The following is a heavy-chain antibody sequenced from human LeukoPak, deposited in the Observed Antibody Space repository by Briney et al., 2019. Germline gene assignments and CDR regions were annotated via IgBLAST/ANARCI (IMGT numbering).Heavy chain of an antibody. J-gene: IGHJ3*02. CDR3: ARELTLPPNSSSPSCAFDI. CDR2: INHSGST. Sequence: SETLSLTCAVYGGSFSGYYWSWIRQPPGKGLEWIGEINHSGSTNYNPSLKSRVTISVDTSKNQFSLKLSSVTAADTAVYYCARELTLPPNSSSPSCAFDIWGQGTMVTVSS. V-gene: IGHV4-34*01. D-gene: IGHD6-6*01. CDR1: GGSFSGYY.